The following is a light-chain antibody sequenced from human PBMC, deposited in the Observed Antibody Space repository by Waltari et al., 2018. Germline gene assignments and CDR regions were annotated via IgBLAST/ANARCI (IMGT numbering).Light chain of an antibody. J-gene: IGKJ4*01. CDR1: HSLSYY. Sequence: SCSANHSLSYYLASHQQTPGQTPMLRIYNTSSRATGIPTRFSGIGSETDFTLTISSLDPEDFAVYYCQQRRTLPLTIGGGTKLDI. CDR2: NTS. V-gene: IGKV3-11*01. CDR3: QQRRTLPLT.